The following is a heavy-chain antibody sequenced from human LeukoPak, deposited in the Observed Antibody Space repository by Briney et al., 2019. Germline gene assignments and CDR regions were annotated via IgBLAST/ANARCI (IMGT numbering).Heavy chain of an antibody. D-gene: IGHD3-22*01. J-gene: IGHJ4*02. CDR3: ARVYYYDSEVDY. V-gene: IGHV4-34*01. CDR1: GGSFSGYY. Sequence: ASETLSLTCAVYGGSFSGYYWSWIRQPPGKGLEWIGEINHSGSTNYNPSLKSRVTISVDTSKNQFSLKLSSVTAADTAVYYCARVYYYDSEVDYWGQGTLVTVSS. CDR2: INHSGST.